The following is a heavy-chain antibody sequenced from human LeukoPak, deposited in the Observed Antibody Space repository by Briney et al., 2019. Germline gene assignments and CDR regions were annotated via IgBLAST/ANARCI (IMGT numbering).Heavy chain of an antibody. J-gene: IGHJ4*02. CDR3: ASHPRGYGDYEGSFDY. D-gene: IGHD4-17*01. Sequence: ASVKVSCKASGGTFSGYAISWVRQAPGQGLEWMGGIIPIFGTANYAQKFQGRVTITADESTSTAYMELSSLRSEDTAVYYCASHPRGYGDYEGSFDYWGQGTLVTVSS. V-gene: IGHV1-69*13. CDR2: IIPIFGTA. CDR1: GGTFSGYA.